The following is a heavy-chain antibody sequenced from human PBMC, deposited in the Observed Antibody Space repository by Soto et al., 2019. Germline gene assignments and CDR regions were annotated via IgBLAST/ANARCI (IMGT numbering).Heavy chain of an antibody. J-gene: IGHJ6*02. D-gene: IGHD3-9*01. CDR3: ARQGYDILTGYQEDYYYYGMDV. V-gene: IGHV5-10-1*01. CDR1: GYSFTSYW. Sequence: GESLKISCKGSGYSFTSYWISWVRQMPGKGLEWMGRIDPSDSYTNYSPSFQGHVTISADKSISTAYLQWSSLKASDTAMYYCARQGYDILTGYQEDYYYYGMDVWGQGTTVTVSS. CDR2: IDPSDSYT.